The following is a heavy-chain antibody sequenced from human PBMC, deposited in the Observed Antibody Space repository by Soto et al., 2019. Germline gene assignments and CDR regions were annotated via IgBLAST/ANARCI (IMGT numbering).Heavy chain of an antibody. CDR2: ISYDGSNK. J-gene: IGHJ6*02. V-gene: IGHV3-30-3*01. CDR3: ARETDGMDV. CDR1: GFTFSRHA. Sequence: QVQLVESGGGVVQPGRSLRLSCAASGFTFSRHAMHWVRQAPGKGLEWVAVISYDGSNKYYADSVKGRFSISRDNSKNTLYVQMNSLRAEDTAVYYCARETDGMDVWGQGTTVIVSS.